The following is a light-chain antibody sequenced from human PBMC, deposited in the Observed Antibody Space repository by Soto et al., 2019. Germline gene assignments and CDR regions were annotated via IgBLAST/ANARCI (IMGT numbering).Light chain of an antibody. Sequence: QSVLTQPASVSGSPGQSITISCTGTSSHVGGYNYVSWYQQHPGKAPKLMIYEVSNRPSGVSNRFSGSKSGNTASLTISGLQAEAEADYYCSSYTSSSTRVFGGGTKLTVL. CDR3: SSYTSSSTRV. J-gene: IGLJ3*02. CDR2: EVS. V-gene: IGLV2-14*01. CDR1: SSHVGGYNY.